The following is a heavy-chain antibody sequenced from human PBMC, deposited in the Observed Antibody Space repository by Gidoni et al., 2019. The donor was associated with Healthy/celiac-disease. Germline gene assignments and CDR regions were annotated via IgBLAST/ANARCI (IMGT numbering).Heavy chain of an antibody. V-gene: IGHV3-33*01. CDR2: IWYDGSNK. CDR1: GFTFSSYG. D-gene: IGHD3-3*01. CDR3: AREGPQEGVVNHFDY. Sequence: QVQLVESGGGVVQPGRSLRLSCAASGFTFSSYGMHWVRQAPGKGLEWVAVIWYDGSNKYYADSVKGRFTISRDNSKNTLYLQMNSLRAEDTAVYYCAREGPQEGVVNHFDYWGQGTLVTVSS. J-gene: IGHJ4*02.